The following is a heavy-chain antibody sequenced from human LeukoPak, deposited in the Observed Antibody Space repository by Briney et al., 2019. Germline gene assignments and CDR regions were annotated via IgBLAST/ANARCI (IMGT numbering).Heavy chain of an antibody. J-gene: IGHJ4*02. CDR3: ARGRGYGDSFFDY. CDR1: GGSISSGGYS. Sequence: SETLSLTCAVSGGSISSGGYSWSWIRQPPGKGLEWIGYIYHSGSTYYNPSLKSRVTISVDRSKNQFSLKLSSVTAADTAVYYCARGRGYGDSFFDYWGQGTLVTASS. V-gene: IGHV4-30-2*01. CDR2: IYHSGST. D-gene: IGHD4-17*01.